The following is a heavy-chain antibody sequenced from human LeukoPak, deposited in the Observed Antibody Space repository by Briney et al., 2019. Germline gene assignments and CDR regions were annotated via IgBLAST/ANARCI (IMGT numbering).Heavy chain of an antibody. CDR2: IYYSGST. D-gene: IGHD3-10*01. J-gene: IGHJ2*01. V-gene: IGHV4-39*01. CDR1: GGSISSSSYY. CDR3: ARHSRLWFRELLSNWYFDL. Sequence: KPSETLSLTCTVSGGSISSSSYYWGWIRQPPGKGLEWIGSIYYSGSTYYNPSLKSRVTISVDTSKNQFSLKLSSVTAADTAVYYCARHSRLWFRELLSNWYFDLWGRGTLVTVSS.